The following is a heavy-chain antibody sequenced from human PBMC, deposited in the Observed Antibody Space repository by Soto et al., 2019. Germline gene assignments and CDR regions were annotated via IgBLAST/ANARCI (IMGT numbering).Heavy chain of an antibody. Sequence: GASVKVSCKASGYTFTSFGINWVRQAPGQGLEWMGGIRGYDGNPNYAQKFQGRVTMTTETSTSTAYMELRRLRSEDTAVYYCARVLVPAAEYYGMDVWGQGTTVTVSS. CDR2: IRGYDGNP. J-gene: IGHJ6*02. CDR1: GYTFTSFG. V-gene: IGHV1-18*01. CDR3: ARVLVPAAEYYGMDV. D-gene: IGHD2-2*01.